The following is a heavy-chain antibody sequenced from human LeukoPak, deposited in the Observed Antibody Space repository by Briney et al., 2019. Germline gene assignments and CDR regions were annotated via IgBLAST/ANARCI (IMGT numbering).Heavy chain of an antibody. Sequence: PGGSLRLSCAASGFTFSNYWMTWVRQAPGKGLEWVANIKQNGGEKYYVDSVKGRFTISRDNAKNSLDLQMNSLRVEDTAVYYCARDWGTDFWSGYMDWGQGTLVTVSS. D-gene: IGHD3-3*01. CDR3: ARDWGTDFWSGYMD. V-gene: IGHV3-7*01. CDR1: GFTFSNYW. J-gene: IGHJ4*02. CDR2: IKQNGGEK.